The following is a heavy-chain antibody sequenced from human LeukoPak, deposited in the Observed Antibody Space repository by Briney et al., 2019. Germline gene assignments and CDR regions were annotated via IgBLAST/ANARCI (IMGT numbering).Heavy chain of an antibody. D-gene: IGHD2-15*01. CDR2: IYHSGGT. CDR1: GGSISSSSYY. CDR3: ARVTCSGGSCYSFDY. V-gene: IGHV4-30-4*08. J-gene: IGHJ4*02. Sequence: SETLSLTCTVSGGSISSSSYYWGWIRQPPGKGLEWIGYIYHSGGTYYNPPLKSRVTISVDTSKNQFSLKLTSVTAADTAVYYCARVTCSGGSCYSFDYWGQGTLVTASS.